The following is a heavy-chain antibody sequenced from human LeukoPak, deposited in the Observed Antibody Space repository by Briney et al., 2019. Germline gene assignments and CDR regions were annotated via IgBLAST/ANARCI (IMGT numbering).Heavy chain of an antibody. J-gene: IGHJ4*02. Sequence: GGSLRLSCAASGFTFSSYAMSWVRQAPGKGLEWVSAISGSGGSTYYADSVKGRFTISRDNAKNSLYLQMNSLRAEDTAVYYCAKEHSSGWYSRDYYFDYWGQGTLVTVSS. V-gene: IGHV3-23*01. CDR1: GFTFSSYA. CDR3: AKEHSSGWYSRDYYFDY. D-gene: IGHD6-19*01. CDR2: ISGSGGST.